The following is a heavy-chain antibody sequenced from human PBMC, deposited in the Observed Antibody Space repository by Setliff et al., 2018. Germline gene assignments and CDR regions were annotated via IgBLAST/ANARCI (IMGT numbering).Heavy chain of an antibody. V-gene: IGHV1-18*01. D-gene: IGHD3-3*01. CDR3: ARERIYDGLNYNGMDV. J-gene: IGHJ6*01. Sequence: ASVKVSCKTSANIFRSYGLSWVRQAPGQGPEWMGWINNYNTNTHYAQKALGRVTMTTDTSTTTAYMELRSLRSDDTAVYYCARERIYDGLNYNGMDVWGQGTTVTVSS. CDR2: INNYNTNT. CDR1: ANIFRSYG.